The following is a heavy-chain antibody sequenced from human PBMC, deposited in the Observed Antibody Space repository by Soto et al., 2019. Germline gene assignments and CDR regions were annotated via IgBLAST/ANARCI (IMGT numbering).Heavy chain of an antibody. Sequence: PGGSLRLSCAASGFTVTTNYMSWVRQPPWKGLECVSVVYSGGSTYYADSVKGRFTVSRDNSKNTLYLQMNSLRAEDTAVYYCARDFSGKNDAFDIWGQGTVVTVSS. V-gene: IGHV3-66*01. CDR3: ARDFSGKNDAFDI. J-gene: IGHJ3*02. D-gene: IGHD3-10*01. CDR1: GFTVTTNY. CDR2: VYSGGST.